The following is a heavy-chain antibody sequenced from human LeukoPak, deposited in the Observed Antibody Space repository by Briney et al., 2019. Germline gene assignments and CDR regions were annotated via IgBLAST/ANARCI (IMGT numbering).Heavy chain of an antibody. V-gene: IGHV1-2*02. J-gene: IGHJ5*02. CDR3: ARDNVEMATDSGGEDWFDP. CDR2: INPNSGGT. Sequence: ASVKVSCKASGYTFTGYYMHWVRQAPGQGLEWMGWINPNSGGTNYAQKFQGRVTMTRDTSISTAYMELSRLRSDDTAVYYCARDNVEMATDSGGEDWFDPWGQETLVTVSS. D-gene: IGHD5-24*01. CDR1: GYTFTGYY.